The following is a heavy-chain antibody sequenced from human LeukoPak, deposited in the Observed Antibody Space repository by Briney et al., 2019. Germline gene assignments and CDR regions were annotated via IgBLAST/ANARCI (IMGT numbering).Heavy chain of an antibody. CDR3: VKDDGTYYFDS. Sequence: AGGSLRLSCKASGFTFSSYGMHWVPQAPGKELQWVAFTRYDGSNKADAYLVNGRFTISRDNSEDMLYLEMNSLSREDTAVYYCVKDDGTYYFDSWGRGTLVTVST. CDR1: GFTFSSYG. V-gene: IGHV3-30*02. D-gene: IGHD2-21*01. CDR2: TRYDGSNK. J-gene: IGHJ4*02.